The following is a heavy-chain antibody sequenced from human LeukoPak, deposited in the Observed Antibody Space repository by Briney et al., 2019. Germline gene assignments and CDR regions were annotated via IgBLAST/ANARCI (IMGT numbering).Heavy chain of an antibody. CDR2: ISGTGGTT. D-gene: IGHD4-17*01. V-gene: IGHV3-23*01. Sequence: GGSLRLSCAASGFTFSNYSMSWVRHAPGEGLEWGSTISGTGGTTYYADSVKGRFTISRDNSKNTLFLQFNSLRADDTAVYYCAKGRGTTVTAAANYWGQGTLVTVSS. J-gene: IGHJ4*02. CDR1: GFTFSNYS. CDR3: AKGRGTTVTAAANY.